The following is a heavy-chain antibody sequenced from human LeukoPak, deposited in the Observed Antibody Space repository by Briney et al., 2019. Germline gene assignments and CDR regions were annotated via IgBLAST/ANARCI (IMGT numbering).Heavy chain of an antibody. CDR3: ARGGYSRTYYFDH. D-gene: IGHD1-26*01. CDR2: VWYDGSNI. J-gene: IGHJ4*02. Sequence: PGGSLRLSCAASGFTFSTYGMHWVRQAPGKGLEWVAVVWYDGSNIHYVDSVKGRFTISRDNSKSTLYLQMNSLTAEDTAVYYCARGGYSRTYYFDHWGQGTLVTVSS. CDR1: GFTFSTYG. V-gene: IGHV3-33*01.